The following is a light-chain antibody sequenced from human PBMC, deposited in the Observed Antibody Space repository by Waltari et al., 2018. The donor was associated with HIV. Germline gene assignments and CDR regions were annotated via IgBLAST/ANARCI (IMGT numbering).Light chain of an antibody. Sequence: QSVLTQPSSASGTLGQRVTMSCSGSTSNIGSNYVYWYQQLPGTAPKLLIYRDNQGPSVVPDRFSVSKSCTSASLAISGLRSEDEADYYCAAWDDSLSGSTWVFGGGTTVTVL. CDR2: RDN. CDR1: TSNIGSNY. CDR3: AAWDDSLSGSTWV. V-gene: IGLV1-47*01. J-gene: IGLJ2*01.